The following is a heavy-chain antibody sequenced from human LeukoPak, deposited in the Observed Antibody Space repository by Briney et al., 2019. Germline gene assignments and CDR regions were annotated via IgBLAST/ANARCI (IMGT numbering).Heavy chain of an antibody. V-gene: IGHV1-2*04. J-gene: IGHJ3*02. CDR3: ARSQLKVPQQAFDI. CDR2: INPNSGGT. D-gene: IGHD1-1*01. CDR1: GYTFTGYY. Sequence: ASVKVSCKASGYTFTGYYMHWVRQAPGQGLEWMGWINPNSGGTNYAQKFQGWVTMTRDTSISTAYMELSRLRSDDTAVYYCARSQLKVPQQAFDIWGQGTMVTVSS.